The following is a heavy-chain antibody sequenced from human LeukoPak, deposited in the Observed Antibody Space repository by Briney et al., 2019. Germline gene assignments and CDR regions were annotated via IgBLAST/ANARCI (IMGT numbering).Heavy chain of an antibody. V-gene: IGHV3-30-3*01. CDR1: GFTFITYA. J-gene: IGHJ4*02. CDR3: ARDSLKNGYNYYYFDY. Sequence: GRSLRLSCAASGFTFITYAMHWVRQAPGKGLEWVAVISYDGSNEYYVDSVKGRFTISRDNSKNILYLQMNSLTAEDTAVYYCARDSLKNGYNYYYFDYWGQGTLVTVSS. D-gene: IGHD5-24*01. CDR2: ISYDGSNE.